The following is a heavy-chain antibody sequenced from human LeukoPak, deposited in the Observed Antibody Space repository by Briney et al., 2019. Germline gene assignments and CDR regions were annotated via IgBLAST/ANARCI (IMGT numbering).Heavy chain of an antibody. D-gene: IGHD4-17*01. CDR3: ARSRDYHPYYYGMGV. Sequence: GGSLRLSCAASGFTFSSYGMHWVRQAPGKGLEWVAVIWYDGSNKYYADSVKGRFTISRDNSKNTLYLQMNSLRAEDTAVYYCARSRDYHPYYYGMGVWGQGTTVTVSS. CDR2: IWYDGSNK. J-gene: IGHJ6*02. CDR1: GFTFSSYG. V-gene: IGHV3-33*01.